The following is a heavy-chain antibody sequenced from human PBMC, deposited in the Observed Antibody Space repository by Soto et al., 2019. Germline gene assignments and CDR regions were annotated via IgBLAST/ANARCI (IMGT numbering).Heavy chain of an antibody. CDR3: AKDYYDSSGYPGDY. CDR2: ISWDGGST. D-gene: IGHD3-22*01. V-gene: IGHV3-43*01. J-gene: IGHJ4*02. CDR1: GFTFDDYT. Sequence: PGGSLRLSCAASGFTFDDYTMHWVRQAPGKGLEWVSLISWDGGSTYYADSVKGRFTISRDNSKNSLYLQMNSLRTEDTALYYCAKDYYDSSGYPGDYWGQGTLVTVSS.